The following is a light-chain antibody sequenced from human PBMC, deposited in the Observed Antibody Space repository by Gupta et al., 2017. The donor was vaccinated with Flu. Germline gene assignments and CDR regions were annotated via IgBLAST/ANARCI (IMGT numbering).Light chain of an antibody. V-gene: IGLV2-8*01. J-gene: IGLJ2*01. Sequence: SVTISCTGTSSDVGGYNYVSWYPPHPGNAPKLMFYEVSKRPAGVPDRFSASKSGNTASLTVSGLQAEDEAYYYYSSYAGSNIVVFGGGTKLTVL. CDR3: SSYAGSNIVV. CDR1: SSDVGGYNY. CDR2: EVS.